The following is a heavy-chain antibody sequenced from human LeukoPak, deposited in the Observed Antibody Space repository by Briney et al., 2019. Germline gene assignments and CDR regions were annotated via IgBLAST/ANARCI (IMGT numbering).Heavy chain of an antibody. CDR2: INPSGGST. V-gene: IGHV1-46*01. CDR3: ARSASPTVTLDY. CDR1: GYAFTSYY. Sequence: ASVKVSCKASGYAFTSYYMHWVRQAPGQGLEWMGIINPSGGSTSYAQKFQGRVTMTRDTSTSTVYMELSSLRSEDTAVYYCARSASPTVTLDYWGQGTLVTVSS. J-gene: IGHJ4*02. D-gene: IGHD4-11*01.